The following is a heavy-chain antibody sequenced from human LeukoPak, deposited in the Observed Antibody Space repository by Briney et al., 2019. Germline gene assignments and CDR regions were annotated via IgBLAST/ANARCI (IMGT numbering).Heavy chain of an antibody. J-gene: IGHJ4*02. Sequence: GVSLRLSCAASGFTFSSYGMSWVRQAPGKGLEWVSAISGSGGSTYYADSVKGRFTISRDNAKNSLYLQMNSLRAEDTALYYCARVDYCSGGSCLDYWGQGTLVTVSS. CDR1: GFTFSSYG. CDR2: ISGSGGST. CDR3: ARVDYCSGGSCLDY. D-gene: IGHD2-15*01. V-gene: IGHV3-23*01.